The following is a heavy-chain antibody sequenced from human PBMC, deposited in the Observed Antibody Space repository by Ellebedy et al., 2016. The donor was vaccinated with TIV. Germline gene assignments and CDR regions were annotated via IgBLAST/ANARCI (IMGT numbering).Heavy chain of an antibody. J-gene: IGHJ6*02. CDR2: IYGGGGT. V-gene: IGHV3-53*04. CDR3: ARSPSGSGPPHYYYALDV. Sequence: GGSLRLSCAASGFTVSKTYMSWVRQAPGKGLEWVPVIYGGGGTYYADSVKGRFTVSRHNSKNTLFLQMDSLRPEDSAVYYCARSPSGSGPPHYYYALDVWGQGTTVTVSS. D-gene: IGHD3-10*01. CDR1: GFTVSKTY.